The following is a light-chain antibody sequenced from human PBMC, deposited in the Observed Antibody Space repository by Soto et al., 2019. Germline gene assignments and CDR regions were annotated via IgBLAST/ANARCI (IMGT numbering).Light chain of an antibody. V-gene: IGKV3-15*01. Sequence: VMTQSPATLSVSPGEGATLSCRASQSVRSNLAWYHQKPGQAPRLLIYRASTRAAGLPDRFSGSGSGTEFTLTISSLQSEDFAVYYCQQYNNWPPITFGQGTRLEIK. CDR2: RAS. CDR3: QQYNNWPPIT. CDR1: QSVRSN. J-gene: IGKJ5*01.